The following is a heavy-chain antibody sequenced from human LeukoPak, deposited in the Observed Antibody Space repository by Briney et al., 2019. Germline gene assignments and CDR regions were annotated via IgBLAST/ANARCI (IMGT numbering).Heavy chain of an antibody. D-gene: IGHD1-26*01. Sequence: GGSLRLSCAASGFTFSSYSMNWVRQAPGKGLEWVSYISSSSSTIYYAESVKDRFTISRDNAKKSLYLQMNSLRDEDTAVYYCARVGGATAVTMYFEYWGQGTLVTVSS. CDR3: ARVGGATAVTMYFEY. CDR1: GFTFSSYS. V-gene: IGHV3-48*02. CDR2: ISSSSSTI. J-gene: IGHJ4*02.